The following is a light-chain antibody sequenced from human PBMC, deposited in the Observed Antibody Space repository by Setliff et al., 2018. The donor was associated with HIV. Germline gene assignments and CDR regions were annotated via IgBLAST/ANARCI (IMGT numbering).Light chain of an antibody. Sequence: QSALTQPPSASGSPGQSVTISCTGSSSDIGTYNYVSWYQQHPGRAPKLILYDVSKRPSGVPDRFSGSKSGDTASLTISGLQSEDEADYHCCSYAGTYTYIFGSGTKVTVL. CDR2: DVS. V-gene: IGLV2-11*01. CDR3: CSYAGTYTYI. J-gene: IGLJ1*01. CDR1: SSDIGTYNY.